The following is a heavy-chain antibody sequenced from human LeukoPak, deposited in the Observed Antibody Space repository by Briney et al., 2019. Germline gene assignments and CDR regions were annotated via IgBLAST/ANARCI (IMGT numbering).Heavy chain of an antibody. CDR2: ISGSRNNT. CDR1: GFTVSSNY. Sequence: GGSLRLSCAASGFTVSSNYMSWVRQAPGKGLEWVSAISGSRNNTYYADSVKGRFTISRDNSKNTLYLQMNSLRAEDTAVYYCAKWGCSGGSCYPFDYWGQGTLVTVSS. V-gene: IGHV3-23*01. CDR3: AKWGCSGGSCYPFDY. D-gene: IGHD2-15*01. J-gene: IGHJ4*02.